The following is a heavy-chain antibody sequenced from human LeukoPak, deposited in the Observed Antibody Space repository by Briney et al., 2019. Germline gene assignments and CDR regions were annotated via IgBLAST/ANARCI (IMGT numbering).Heavy chain of an antibody. D-gene: IGHD3-10*01. CDR1: GYSISSGFY. CDR2: FHHSGST. Sequence: SETLSLTCSVSGYSISSGFYWDWIRQPPGKGLEWIGSFHHSGSTPYNPSLNSRVSISVDTSKNQLSLKLSSVTAADTAVYYCARGLRVTMVRGVIADWGQGTLVTVSS. J-gene: IGHJ4*02. V-gene: IGHV4-38-2*02. CDR3: ARGLRVTMVRGVIAD.